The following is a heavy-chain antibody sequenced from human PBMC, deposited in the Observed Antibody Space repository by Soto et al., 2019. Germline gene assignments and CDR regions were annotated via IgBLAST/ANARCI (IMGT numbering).Heavy chain of an antibody. J-gene: IGHJ4*02. D-gene: IGHD5-18*01. CDR3: ARGSPATAMLYYFDY. V-gene: IGHV4-59*12. CDR2: IYYSGST. Sequence: SETLSLTCTVSGGSISSYYWSWIRQPPGKGLEWIGYIYYSGSTNYNPSLKSRVTISVDTSKNQFSLKLSSVTAADTAVYYCARGSPATAMLYYFDYWGQGTLVTVSS. CDR1: GGSISSYY.